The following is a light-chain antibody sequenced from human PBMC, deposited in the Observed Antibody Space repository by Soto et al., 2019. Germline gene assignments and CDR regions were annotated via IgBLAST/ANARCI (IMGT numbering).Light chain of an antibody. V-gene: IGKV1-27*01. CDR1: QGIRHY. CDR3: QNFGSAPQT. CDR2: EAS. Sequence: DIQMTQSPSSLSASVGDRVTITCRASQGIRHYLAWYQQKPGKVPKLLIYEASNLQSGVPSRFRAGGSGTEFTLTISSLQPEDVATYYCQNFGSAPQTFGQGTKVEIK. J-gene: IGKJ1*01.